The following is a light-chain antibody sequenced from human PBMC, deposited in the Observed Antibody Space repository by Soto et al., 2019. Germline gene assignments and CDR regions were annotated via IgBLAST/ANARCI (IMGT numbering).Light chain of an antibody. CDR1: SSDVGGYDY. V-gene: IGLV2-11*01. J-gene: IGLJ1*01. CDR2: DVS. Sequence: QSVLTQPRSVSGSPGQSVAISCTGTSSDVGGYDYVSWFQQHPGKAPKLMIYDVSKRPSGVPDRFSGSKSGNTAPLTISGLQAEDEADYYCCSYAGSPYVFGTGTKLTVL. CDR3: CSYAGSPYV.